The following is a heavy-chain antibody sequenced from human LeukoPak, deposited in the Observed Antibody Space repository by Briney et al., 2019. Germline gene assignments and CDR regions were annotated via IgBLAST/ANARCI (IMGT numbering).Heavy chain of an antibody. CDR3: ARQASLALPDYYYYYYMDV. V-gene: IGHV4-39*01. CDR1: GGSISSSSYY. CDR2: IYYSGST. Sequence: SETLSLTCTVSGGSISSSSYYWGWIRQPPGKGLEWIGSIYYSGSTYYNPSLKSRVTISVDTSKNQFSLKLSSVTAADTAVYYCARQASLALPDYYYYYYMDVWGKGTTVTISS. J-gene: IGHJ6*03.